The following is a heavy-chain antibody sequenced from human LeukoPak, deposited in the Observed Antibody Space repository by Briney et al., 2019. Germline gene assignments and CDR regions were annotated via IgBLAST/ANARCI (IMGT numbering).Heavy chain of an antibody. CDR2: IYSGGST. D-gene: IGHD3-10*01. CDR3: ASTRFGGYMDV. V-gene: IGHV3-66*01. J-gene: IGHJ6*03. Sequence: PGGSLRLSCAVSGFTFSSYWMTWVRQAPGKGLEWVSVIYSGGSTYYADSVKGRFTISRDNSKNTLYLQMNSLRAEDTAVYYCASTRFGGYMDVWGKGTTVTISS. CDR1: GFTFSSYW.